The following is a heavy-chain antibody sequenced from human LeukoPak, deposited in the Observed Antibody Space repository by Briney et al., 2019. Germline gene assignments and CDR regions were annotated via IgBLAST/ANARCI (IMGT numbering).Heavy chain of an antibody. CDR2: IYYSGST. Sequence: MTSETLSLTCTVSGGSISSGGYYWSWIRQHPGKGLEWIGYIYYSGSTYYNPSLKSRVTISVDTSKNQFSLKLSSVTAADTAVYYCAREFSGYFGYWGQGTLVTVSS. CDR1: GGSISSGGYY. V-gene: IGHV4-31*03. J-gene: IGHJ4*02. CDR3: AREFSGYFGY.